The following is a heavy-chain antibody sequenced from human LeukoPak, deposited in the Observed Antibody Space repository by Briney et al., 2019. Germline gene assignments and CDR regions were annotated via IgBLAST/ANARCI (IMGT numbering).Heavy chain of an antibody. CDR2: IVVGSGNT. Sequence: SVKVSCKASGFTFTSSAVQWVRQARGQGLEWIGWIVVGSGNTNYAQKVQERVTINRDMSTSTAYMELSSLRSEDTAVYYCATDDVTTGTKTALGYWGQGTLVTVSS. J-gene: IGHJ4*02. D-gene: IGHD1-1*01. CDR3: ATDDVTTGTKTALGY. V-gene: IGHV1-58*01. CDR1: GFTFTSSA.